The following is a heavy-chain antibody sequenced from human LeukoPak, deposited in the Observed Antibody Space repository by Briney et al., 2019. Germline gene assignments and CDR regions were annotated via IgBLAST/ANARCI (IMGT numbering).Heavy chain of an antibody. CDR2: MWDDGTNE. CDR3: ARGQHWVAVAGNRYFDY. V-gene: IGHV3-33*01. J-gene: IGHJ4*02. CDR1: GFNFGIYG. D-gene: IGHD6-19*01. Sequence: GRSLRLSCTASGFNFGIYGMHWVRQAPGKGLEWVAVMWDDGTNEYYVESVKGRFTISRDNGKRTLYLQMNSLRVEDTAVYYCARGQHWVAVAGNRYFDYWGQGTLVTVSS.